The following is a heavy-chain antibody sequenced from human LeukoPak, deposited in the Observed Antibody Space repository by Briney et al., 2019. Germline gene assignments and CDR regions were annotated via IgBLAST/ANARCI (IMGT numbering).Heavy chain of an antibody. J-gene: IGHJ4*02. V-gene: IGHV4-34*01. Sequence: SETLSLTCAVYGGSFSGYYWGWIRQPPGKGLEWIGEINHSGSTNYNPSLKSRVTISVDTSKNQFSLKLSSVTAADTAVYYCARHRSGYEHFDYWGQGTLVTVSS. CDR2: INHSGST. D-gene: IGHD5-12*01. CDR3: ARHRSGYEHFDY. CDR1: GGSFSGYY.